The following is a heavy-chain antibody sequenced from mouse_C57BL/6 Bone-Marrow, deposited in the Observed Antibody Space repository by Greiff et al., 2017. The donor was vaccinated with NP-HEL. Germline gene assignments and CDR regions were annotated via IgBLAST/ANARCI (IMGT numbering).Heavy chain of an antibody. Sequence: VQRVESGAELARPGASVKMSCKASGYTFTSYTMHWVKQRPGQGLEWIGYINPSSGYTKYNQKFKDKATLTADKSSSTAYMQLSSLTSEDSAVYYCATTMVTTDWFAYWGQGTLVTVSA. CDR2: INPSSGYT. CDR3: ATTMVTTDWFAY. J-gene: IGHJ3*01. CDR1: GYTFTSYT. V-gene: IGHV1-4*01. D-gene: IGHD2-2*01.